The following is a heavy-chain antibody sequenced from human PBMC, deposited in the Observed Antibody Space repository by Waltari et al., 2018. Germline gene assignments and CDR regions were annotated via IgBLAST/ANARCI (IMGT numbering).Heavy chain of an antibody. J-gene: IGHJ5*01. D-gene: IGHD2-15*01. CDR1: GFSLSTYT. V-gene: IGHV3-48*02. CDR3: ASGANSDS. CDR2: ISSGSGIM. Sequence: EVQLVESGGGLVQPGGSLRLSCVASGFSLSTYTMNWVRQAPGKGLEWVSFISSGSGIMYYADSVKGRFTISRDNAKNSLYLQMSSLRDEDTAVYYCASGANSDSWGQGTLVTVSS.